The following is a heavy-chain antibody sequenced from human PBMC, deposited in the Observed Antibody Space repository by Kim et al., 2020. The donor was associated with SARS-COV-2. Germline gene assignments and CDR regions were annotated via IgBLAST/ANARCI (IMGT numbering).Heavy chain of an antibody. V-gene: IGHV4-34*01. Sequence: SETLSLICAVYGGSFSGYYWSWIRQPPGKGLEWIGEINHSGSTNYNPSLKSRVTISVDTSKNQFSLKLSSVTAADTAVYYCARPGESFWSGYYFQWGQGTLVTVSS. CDR1: GGSFSGYY. CDR3: ARPGESFWSGYYFQ. J-gene: IGHJ4*02. D-gene: IGHD3-3*01. CDR2: INHSGST.